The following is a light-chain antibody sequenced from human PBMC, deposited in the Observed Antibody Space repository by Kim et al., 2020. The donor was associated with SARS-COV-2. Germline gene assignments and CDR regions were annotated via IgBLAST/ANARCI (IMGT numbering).Light chain of an antibody. J-gene: IGKJ4*01. CDR2: DTI. Sequence: SLSPGERATLSCRASQSVGNFLAWYQQKPGQSPRLVIYDTINRATGIPDRFRGSGSGTDFTLTITSLEPEDFAVYYCQQRDSWPLTFGGGTKVEI. V-gene: IGKV3-11*01. CDR3: QQRDSWPLT. CDR1: QSVGNF.